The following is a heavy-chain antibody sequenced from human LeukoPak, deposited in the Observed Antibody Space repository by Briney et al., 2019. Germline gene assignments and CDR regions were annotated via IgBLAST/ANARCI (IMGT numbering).Heavy chain of an antibody. Sequence: ASVKVSCKTSGYSFTDYYMHWVRQAPGQGLEWMGWINPNSGGTSSAQKFQGRVTMTRETSTTTVYMEVSWLTSDDTAIYYCARADRLHGGPYLIGPWGQGTLVTVFS. CDR1: GYSFTDYY. J-gene: IGHJ5*02. D-gene: IGHD2-21*01. CDR3: ARADRLHGGPYLIGP. V-gene: IGHV1-2*02. CDR2: INPNSGGT.